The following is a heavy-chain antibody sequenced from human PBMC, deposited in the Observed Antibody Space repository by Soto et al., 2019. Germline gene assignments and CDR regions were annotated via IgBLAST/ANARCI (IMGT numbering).Heavy chain of an antibody. J-gene: IGHJ5*02. CDR1: SGSISGTHW. D-gene: IGHD3-16*01. V-gene: IGHV4-4*02. CDR3: ARRGLPCLGGAPTNWVDP. CDR2: TYSTGST. Sequence: QVQLQESGPGLVRPSGTLSLTCTVSSGSISGTHWWSWFRQTPVKGLEWIGETYSTGSTNYKSSLTGRLSISVDTSKNQFSLNLTAVTAADTALDFCARRGLPCLGGAPTNWVDPWGPGTLVTVSS.